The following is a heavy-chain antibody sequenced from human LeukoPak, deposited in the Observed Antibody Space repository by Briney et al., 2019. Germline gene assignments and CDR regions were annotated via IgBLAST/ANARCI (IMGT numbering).Heavy chain of an antibody. D-gene: IGHD5-18*01. CDR3: AKDQGYSYYYLDY. Sequence: GGSLRLSCAASGFTVSSNYMSWVRQAPGKGLEWVSVINGNGASTYYSDSVKGRFTISRDNSKNTLYLQMSTLRAEDTAVYYCAKDQGYSYYYLDYWGKGTLVTVSS. CDR2: INGNGAST. CDR1: GFTVSSNY. V-gene: IGHV3-23*01. J-gene: IGHJ4*02.